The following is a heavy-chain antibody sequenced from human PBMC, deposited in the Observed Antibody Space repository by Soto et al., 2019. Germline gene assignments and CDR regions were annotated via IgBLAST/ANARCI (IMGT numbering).Heavy chain of an antibody. Sequence: SETLSLTCTVSGGSISSSSYYWGWIRQPPGKGLEWIGSIFYSGSTYYNPSLKSRVTISVDTSKNQFSLKLSSVTAADTAVYYCARAVFRYSSSTTSYYYGLDVWGQGTTVT. J-gene: IGHJ6*02. V-gene: IGHV4-39*01. CDR1: GGSISSSSYY. D-gene: IGHD6-19*01. CDR3: ARAVFRYSSSTTSYYYGLDV. CDR2: IFYSGST.